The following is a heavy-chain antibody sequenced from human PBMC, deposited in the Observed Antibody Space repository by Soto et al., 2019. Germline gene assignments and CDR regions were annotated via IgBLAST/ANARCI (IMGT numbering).Heavy chain of an antibody. CDR1: GASISSGDYS. Sequence: QVQLQESGPGLVKPSQTLSLTCTVSGASISSGDYSWSWIRQYPGKGLGWIGYIHNRGNTYYNPALKSRYSISMDTSRNQFALQFYSVIAADTAIYYCASTTTLVTRPSDIGLWGRGSLVTISS. J-gene: IGHJ2*01. V-gene: IGHV4-31*03. CDR3: ASTTTLVTRPSDIGL. D-gene: IGHD6-13*01. CDR2: IHNRGNT.